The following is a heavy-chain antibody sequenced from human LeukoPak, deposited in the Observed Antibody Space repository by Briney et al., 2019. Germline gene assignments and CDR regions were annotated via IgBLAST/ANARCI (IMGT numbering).Heavy chain of an antibody. D-gene: IGHD3-16*01. CDR3: ARDLKRRGWGWGDYCYYMDV. CDR2: IIPIFGTA. V-gene: IGHV1-69*05. CDR1: GGTFSSYA. Sequence: SVKVSCKASGGTFSSYAISWVRQAPGQGLEWMGGIIPIFGTANYAQKFQGRVTITTDESTSTAYMELSSLRSEGTAVYYCARDLKRRGWGWGDYCYYMDVWGKGTTVTVSS. J-gene: IGHJ6*03.